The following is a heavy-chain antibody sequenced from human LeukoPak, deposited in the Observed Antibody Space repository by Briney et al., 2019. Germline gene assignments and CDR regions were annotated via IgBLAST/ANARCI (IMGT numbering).Heavy chain of an antibody. Sequence: SVKVSCKASGYTFTSYAMNWVRQAPGQGLEWMGGIIPIFGTADYAQKFQGRVTITADESTSTAYMELSSLRSEDTAVYYCAIPGVSDYWGQGTLVTVSS. J-gene: IGHJ4*02. V-gene: IGHV1-69*13. CDR2: IIPIFGTA. CDR3: AIPGVSDY. CDR1: GYTFTSYA.